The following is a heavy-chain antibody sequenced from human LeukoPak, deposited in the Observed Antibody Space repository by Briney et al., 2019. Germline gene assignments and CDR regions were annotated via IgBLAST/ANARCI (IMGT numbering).Heavy chain of an antibody. D-gene: IGHD2-15*01. V-gene: IGHV4-34*01. J-gene: IGHJ6*04. CDR3: ARGGWRLPSVV. Sequence: SETLSLTCTVYGGSFSGYYWSWIRQPPGKGLEWIGEINHSGSTNYNPSLKSRVTIPVDTSKNQFSLKLSSVTAADTAVYYCARGGWRLPSVVWGKGTTVTVSS. CDR1: GGSFSGYY. CDR2: INHSGST.